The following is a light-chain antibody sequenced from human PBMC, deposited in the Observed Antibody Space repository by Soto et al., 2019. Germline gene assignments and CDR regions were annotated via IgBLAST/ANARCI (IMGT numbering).Light chain of an antibody. CDR3: QQSNSFPT. J-gene: IGKJ1*01. Sequence: DIQMTQSPSTLPASVGDRVTITCRASQSISSFLAWYQHRPGKAPKLLIYKASSLESGVPSRFSGSGSGTDVTLTISSLQPDDFATYYCQQSNSFPTFGQGTKVEIK. CDR2: KAS. V-gene: IGKV1-5*03. CDR1: QSISSF.